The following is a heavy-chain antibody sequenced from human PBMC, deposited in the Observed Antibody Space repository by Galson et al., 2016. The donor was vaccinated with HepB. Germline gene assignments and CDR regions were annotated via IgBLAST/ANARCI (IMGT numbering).Heavy chain of an antibody. Sequence: ETLSLTCTVSGGSMSTYYWSWIRQPPGKGLEWIGYIYYSGSTYYNPSLKSRVTISVDTSKNQFSLRLSSVTAADTAVYYCARDRSSGSGNFGYWGQGTLVTVSS. D-gene: IGHD3-10*01. CDR2: IYYSGST. CDR3: ARDRSSGSGNFGY. CDR1: GGSMSTYY. J-gene: IGHJ4*02. V-gene: IGHV4-59*06.